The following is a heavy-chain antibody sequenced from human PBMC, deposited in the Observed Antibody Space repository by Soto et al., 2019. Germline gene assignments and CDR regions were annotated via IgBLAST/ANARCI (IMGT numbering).Heavy chain of an antibody. CDR2: ISSNGGST. J-gene: IGHJ4*02. D-gene: IGHD3-10*01. CDR3: VKSPYYYGSGSTFDY. CDR1: GFTFSSYA. Sequence: GGSLRLSCSAFGFTFSSYAMHWVRQAPGKGLEYVSAISSNGGSTYYADSVKGRFTISRDNSKNTLYLQMSSLRAEDTAVYYCVKSPYYYGSGSTFDYWGQGTLVTVSS. V-gene: IGHV3-64D*06.